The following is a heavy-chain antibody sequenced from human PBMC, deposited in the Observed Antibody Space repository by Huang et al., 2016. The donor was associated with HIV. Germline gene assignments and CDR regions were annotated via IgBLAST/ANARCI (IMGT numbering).Heavy chain of an antibody. Sequence: LQLQESGPGLVKSSETLSLICTVSGGSISSSSYYWGWIRQPPGKGLDWIGSIYYSGNTYYNPPLKSRVTISVDTSKNQFSLKVNSVTAADTAVYYCARHGRVAGHYYNNMDVWGRGTTVTVSS. D-gene: IGHD6-19*01. CDR2: IYYSGNT. CDR1: GGSISSSSYY. V-gene: IGHV4-39*01. CDR3: ARHGRVAGHYYNNMDV. J-gene: IGHJ6*02.